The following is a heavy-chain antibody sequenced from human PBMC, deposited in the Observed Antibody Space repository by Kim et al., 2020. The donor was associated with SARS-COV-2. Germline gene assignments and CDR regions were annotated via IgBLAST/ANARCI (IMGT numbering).Heavy chain of an antibody. V-gene: IGHV4-31*02. CDR3: ARDTGLYYYGMDV. J-gene: IGHJ6*02. D-gene: IGHD2-8*02. Sequence: TPSLKGRVTIQVDTSTNPCSLKLSSVTAADTAVYYCARDTGLYYYGMDVWGQGTTVTVSS.